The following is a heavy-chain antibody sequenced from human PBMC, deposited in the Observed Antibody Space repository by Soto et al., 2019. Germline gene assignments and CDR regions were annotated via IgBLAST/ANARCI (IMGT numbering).Heavy chain of an antibody. CDR1: GGSISGYY. D-gene: IGHD6-13*01. Sequence: SETLSLTCTVSGGSISGYYWSWIRQPPGKGLEWIGYIYYSGSTNYNPSLKSRVTISVDTSKNQFSLNLSSVTAADTAVYYLARALWVPDGTITGFDPWGQEALLPISS. V-gene: IGHV4-59*01. CDR3: ARALWVPDGTITGFDP. J-gene: IGHJ5*02. CDR2: IYYSGST.